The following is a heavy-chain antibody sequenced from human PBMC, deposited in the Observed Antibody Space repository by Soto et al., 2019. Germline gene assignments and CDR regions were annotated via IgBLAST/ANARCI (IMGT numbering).Heavy chain of an antibody. CDR1: GYSFAGYW. CDR2: IYPGDSDT. CDR3: TRQLSNSRSYYYDRDV. V-gene: IGHV5-51*01. Sequence: WESLKISCKGSGYSFAGYWIGWVRQLPGKGLEWMGIIYPGDSDTRYSPSFQGQVTITADKSTSTAYLQWNTLKASDTAMYYCTRQLSNSRSYYYDRDVWGKGT. J-gene: IGHJ6*04. D-gene: IGHD1-1*01.